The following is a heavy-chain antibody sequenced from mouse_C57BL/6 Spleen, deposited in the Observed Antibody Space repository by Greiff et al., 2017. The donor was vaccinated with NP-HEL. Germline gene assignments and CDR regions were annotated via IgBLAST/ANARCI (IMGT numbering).Heavy chain of an antibody. J-gene: IGHJ2*01. CDR3: ARKRPYYPLYFDY. CDR2: ISSGSSTI. Sequence: EVQLVESGGGLVKPGGSLKLSCAASGFTFSDYGMHWVRQAPEKGLEWVAYISSGSSTIYYADTVKGRFTISRDNAKNTLFLQMTSLRSEDTAMYYCARKRPYYPLYFDYWGQGTTLTVSS. V-gene: IGHV5-17*01. D-gene: IGHD1-1*01. CDR1: GFTFSDYG.